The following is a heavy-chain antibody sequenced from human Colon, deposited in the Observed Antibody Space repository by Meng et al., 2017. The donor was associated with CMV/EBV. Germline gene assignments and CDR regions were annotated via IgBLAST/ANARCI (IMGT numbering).Heavy chain of an antibody. CDR1: GYTFTGYY. CDR3: ARDGGGIAVQNWFDP. J-gene: IGHJ5*02. V-gene: IGHV1-2*02. CDR2: INPNSGGT. Sequence: ASVKVSCKASGYTFTGYYMHWVRQAPGQGLEWMGWINPNSGGTNYAQKFQSRVTMTRDTSISTAYMELSRLRSDDTAVYYCARDGGGIAVQNWFDPWGQGTLVTVSS. D-gene: IGHD6-19*01.